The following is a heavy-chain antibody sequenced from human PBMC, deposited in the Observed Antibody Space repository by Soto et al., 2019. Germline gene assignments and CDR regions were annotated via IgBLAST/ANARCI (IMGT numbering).Heavy chain of an antibody. CDR3: ARVGQHLNL. J-gene: IGHJ5*02. CDR2: IHAANGIT. D-gene: IGHD6-13*01. Sequence: GASVKVSCKASGYTFTSFPIHWVRQAPGQSLEWMGWIHAANGITKYSQNFQDRVTFTRDTSASTAYMEVSSLKSEDTAVYYCARVGQHLNLWGQGTLVTVSS. V-gene: IGHV1-3*01. CDR1: GYTFTSFP.